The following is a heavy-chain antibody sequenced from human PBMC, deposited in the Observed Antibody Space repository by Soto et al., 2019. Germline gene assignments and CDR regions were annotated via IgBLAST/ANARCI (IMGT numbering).Heavy chain of an antibody. Sequence: SETLSLTCTVSGGSVSSGSYYWSWIRQPPGKGLEWIGYIYYSGSTNYNPSLKSRVTISVDTSKNQFSLKLSSVTAADTAVYYCARTTIAAYGTYYFDYWGQGTLVTVSS. CDR1: GGSVSSGSYY. V-gene: IGHV4-61*01. D-gene: IGHD6-13*01. CDR2: IYYSGST. CDR3: ARTTIAAYGTYYFDY. J-gene: IGHJ4*02.